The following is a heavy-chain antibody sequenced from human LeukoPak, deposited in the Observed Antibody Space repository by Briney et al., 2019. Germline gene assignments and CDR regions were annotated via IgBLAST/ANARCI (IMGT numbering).Heavy chain of an antibody. Sequence: GRSLRLSCAASGFTFSSYAMSWVRQAPGKGLEWVSAISGSGGSTYYADSVKGRFTISRDNSKNTLYLQMNSLRAEDTAVYYCAKDRDSYSNPRFADYWGQGTLVTVSS. CDR2: ISGSGGST. V-gene: IGHV3-23*01. CDR3: AKDRDSYSNPRFADY. CDR1: GFTFSSYA. J-gene: IGHJ4*02. D-gene: IGHD4-11*01.